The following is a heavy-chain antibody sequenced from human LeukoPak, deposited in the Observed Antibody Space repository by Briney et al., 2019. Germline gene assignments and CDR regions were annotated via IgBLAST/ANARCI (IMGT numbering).Heavy chain of an antibody. Sequence: ASVKVSCKTSGYTFTTCAVHWVRQAPGQSLEWVGYINPGNGDTKSSWQFQGRVALARDTSTSTVYLDISSLTSEDTAVYYCARKEFGHLPGFDYWGQGTLVTVSS. CDR3: ARKEFGHLPGFDY. V-gene: IGHV1-3*01. D-gene: IGHD3-10*01. CDR2: INPGNGDT. J-gene: IGHJ4*02. CDR1: GYTFTTCA.